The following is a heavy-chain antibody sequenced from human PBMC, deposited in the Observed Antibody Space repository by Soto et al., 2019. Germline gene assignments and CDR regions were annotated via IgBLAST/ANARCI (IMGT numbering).Heavy chain of an antibody. V-gene: IGHV1-18*04. CDR2: ISTFNGNT. CDR1: ASTFTGYT. J-gene: IGHJ5*02. CDR3: ARGTVTSGRWFGP. D-gene: IGHD4-17*01. Sequence: QVHLVQSGTEVKEPGASVKVSCKASASTFTGYTINWVRQAPGQGLEWMGWISTFNGNTKYAVNFEGRVTMTTNTSKTTAYMELTSLTFDDTAVYFCARGTVTSGRWFGPWGQGPLVSASS.